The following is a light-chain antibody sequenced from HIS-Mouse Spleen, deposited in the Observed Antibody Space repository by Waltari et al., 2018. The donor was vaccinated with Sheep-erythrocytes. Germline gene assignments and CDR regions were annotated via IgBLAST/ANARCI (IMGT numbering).Light chain of an antibody. CDR1: QSISSY. J-gene: IGKJ4*01. Sequence: DIQMTQSPSSLSASVGDRVNITCRASQSISSYLNWYQQKPGKAPKLLIYAASSLQSGVPSRFSGSGSGTDFTLTISSLQPEDFATYDCQQSYSTPPLTFGGGTKVEIK. CDR3: QQSYSTPPLT. V-gene: IGKV1-39*01. CDR2: AAS.